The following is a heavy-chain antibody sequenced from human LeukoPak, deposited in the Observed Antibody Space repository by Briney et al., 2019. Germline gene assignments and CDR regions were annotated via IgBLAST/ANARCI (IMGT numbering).Heavy chain of an antibody. V-gene: IGHV3-33*01. CDR2: IWYDGSKK. Sequence: AGRSLRLSCAASGFTFSSFGMHWVRQAPGKGLEWVAVIWYDGSKKYYVDSVNGRFTISRDNSKNTLYLQMNSLRAEDAAVYYCARGPNYFDYWGQGTLVTVSS. J-gene: IGHJ4*02. CDR3: ARGPNYFDY. CDR1: GFTFSSFG.